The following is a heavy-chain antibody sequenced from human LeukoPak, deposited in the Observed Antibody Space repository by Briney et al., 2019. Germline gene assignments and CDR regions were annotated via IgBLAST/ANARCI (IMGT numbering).Heavy chain of an antibody. Sequence: GGSLRLSCAASGFTFDEYGMTWVRQAPGKGLEWVSGISRNGGSAGYADSVKGRFAITRDNAKNSLYLQMNSLRAEDTALYYCARSITMMNLWGQGTLVTVSS. CDR1: GFTFDEYG. D-gene: IGHD3-22*01. V-gene: IGHV3-20*04. J-gene: IGHJ4*02. CDR3: ARSITMMNL. CDR2: ISRNGGSA.